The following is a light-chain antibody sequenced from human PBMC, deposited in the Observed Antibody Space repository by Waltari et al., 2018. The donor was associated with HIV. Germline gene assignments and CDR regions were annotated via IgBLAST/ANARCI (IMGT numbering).Light chain of an antibody. Sequence: QAGLTQPPSVSRGSRKTATLTCTGNSNDVDHQAAAWPHQHQGHPPKVLSYRNNSRPSGISERFSASRSGNTASLTISGLQPEDEADYYCSAWDSGLNAWVFGGGTKLTVL. CDR1: SNDVDHQA. V-gene: IGLV10-54*04. CDR2: RNN. CDR3: SAWDSGLNAWV. J-gene: IGLJ3*02.